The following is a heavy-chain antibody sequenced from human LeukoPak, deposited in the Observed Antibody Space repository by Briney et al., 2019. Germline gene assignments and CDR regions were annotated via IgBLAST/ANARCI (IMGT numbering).Heavy chain of an antibody. D-gene: IGHD2-2*03. CDR3: ARAGYCSSTSCYPHVSPVANWFDP. CDR1: GGSISSGGYS. V-gene: IGHV4-30-2*01. J-gene: IGHJ5*02. Sequence: SQTLSLTCAVSGGSISSGGYSWSWIRQPPGKGLEWIGYIYHSGSTYYNPSLKSRVTISVDRSKNQFSLKLSSVTAADTAVYYCARAGYCSSTSCYPHVSPVANWFDPWGQGTLVTVSS. CDR2: IYHSGST.